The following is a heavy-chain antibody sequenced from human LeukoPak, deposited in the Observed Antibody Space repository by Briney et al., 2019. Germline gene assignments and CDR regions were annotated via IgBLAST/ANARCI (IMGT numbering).Heavy chain of an antibody. D-gene: IGHD1-26*01. J-gene: IGHJ4*02. V-gene: IGHV1-2*02. CDR3: ARDQGLFAVGSAY. CDR2: INPNSGGT. Sequence: HVASVKLSCKASGYTFTVYYMHGVRQAPGQGLEGMGCINPNSGGTNYAQKFQGRATMTRNTSISTAYMELRRLRSEETAAYYCARDQGLFAVGSAYWGQGNLVTVSS. CDR1: GYTFTVYY.